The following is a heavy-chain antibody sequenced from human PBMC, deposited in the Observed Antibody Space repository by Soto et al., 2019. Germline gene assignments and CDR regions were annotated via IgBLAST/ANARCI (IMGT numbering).Heavy chain of an antibody. V-gene: IGHV1-69*01. J-gene: IGHJ6*02. CDR2: IIPIFGTA. CDR3: ARGDEWFGELPIYYYYGMDV. D-gene: IGHD3-10*01. CDR1: GGTFSSYA. Sequence: QVQLVQSGAEVKKPGSSVKVSCKASGGTFSSYAISWVRQAPGQGLEWMGGIIPIFGTANYAQKFQGRVTITADEYTSTAYMELSSLRSEDTAVYYCARGDEWFGELPIYYYYGMDVWGQGTTVTVSS.